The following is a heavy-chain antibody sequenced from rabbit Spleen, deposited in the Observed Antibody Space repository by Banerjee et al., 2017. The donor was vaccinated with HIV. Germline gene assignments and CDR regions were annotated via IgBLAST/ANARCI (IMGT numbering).Heavy chain of an antibody. CDR3: ARDGNNNDWGL. CDR1: GFTLSSSGW. D-gene: IGHD2-1*01. Sequence: QEQVVGSGGGLVQPEGSLTLTCTASGFTLSSSGWICWVRQAPGKGLEWIACLGAGGWSGITYYAGWAKHLFTIPKTSATTVTLQMPRLTDADTATYFCARDGNNNDWGLWGQGTLVTVS. CDR2: LGAGGWSGIT. J-gene: IGHJ4*01. V-gene: IGHV1S45*01.